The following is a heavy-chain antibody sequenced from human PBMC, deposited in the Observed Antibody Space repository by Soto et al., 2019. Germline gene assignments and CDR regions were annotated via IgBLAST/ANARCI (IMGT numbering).Heavy chain of an antibody. CDR2: ISSSSSTL. V-gene: IGHV3-48*03. D-gene: IGHD1-26*01. J-gene: IGHJ2*01. CDR1: GFTFRRYE. CDR3: ARGGSGSYFWYFDL. Sequence: GGSLRLSSADSGFTFRRYEMNWVRQAPGKGLEWVSYISSSSSTLYYADSVKGRFTISRDNAKNSLYLQMNSLRAEDTAVYYCARGGSGSYFWYFDLWGRGTLVTVSS.